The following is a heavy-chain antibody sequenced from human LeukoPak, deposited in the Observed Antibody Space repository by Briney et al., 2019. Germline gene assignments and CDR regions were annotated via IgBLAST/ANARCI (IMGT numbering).Heavy chain of an antibody. CDR2: ISWNSGTI. CDR3: AKDNRRHYTSGPNPDSLH. CDR1: GFIFNNYA. J-gene: IGHJ4*02. Sequence: GGSLRLSCAGSGFIFNNYAMHWVRQPPGKGLEWVSGISWNSGTIDYADSVRGRFTVSRDNAKNSLYLQMDSLRVEDTAFYYCAKDNRRHYTSGPNPDSLHWGQGALVTVSS. D-gene: IGHD6-19*01. V-gene: IGHV3-9*01.